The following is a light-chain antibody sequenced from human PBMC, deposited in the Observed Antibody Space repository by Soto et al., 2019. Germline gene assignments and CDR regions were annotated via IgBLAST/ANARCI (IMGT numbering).Light chain of an antibody. Sequence: EIVLTQSPATLSLSPGERATLSCRASQSVSSYLAWYQQKPGQAPRLLIYDASNRATGIPARFSGSGSGTDFTLTISGLEPEDFAVYYCQQRSSWPLTFGGWTKVELK. CDR3: QQRSSWPLT. V-gene: IGKV3-11*01. J-gene: IGKJ4*01. CDR1: QSVSSY. CDR2: DAS.